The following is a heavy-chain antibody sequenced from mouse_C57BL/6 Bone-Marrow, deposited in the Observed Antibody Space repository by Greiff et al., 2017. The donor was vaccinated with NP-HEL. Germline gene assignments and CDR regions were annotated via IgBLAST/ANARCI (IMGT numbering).Heavy chain of an antibody. J-gene: IGHJ1*03. V-gene: IGHV1-53*01. CDR3: ARGGSSYRYWYFDV. CDR1: GYTFTSYW. Sequence: QVQLQQPGTELVKPGASVKLSCKASGYTFTSYWMHWVKQRPGQGLEWIGNIIPSNGGTNYNEKFKSKATLTVDKSSSTAYMQLSSLTSEDSAVYYCARGGSSYRYWYFDVWGTGTTVTVSS. CDR2: IIPSNGGT. D-gene: IGHD1-1*01.